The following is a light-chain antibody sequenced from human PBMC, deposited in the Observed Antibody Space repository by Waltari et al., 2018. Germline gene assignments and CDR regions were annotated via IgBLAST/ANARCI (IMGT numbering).Light chain of an antibody. CDR1: QDIGNY. Sequence: DIQMTQSPSSLSPSAGDRVTITCQASQDIGNYLNWYQQKPGKAPKLLIYDASNLKTGVPSRFSGSGSGTDFTFTISSLQPEDIATYYCQQHDSLPFTFGGGTKVEIK. CDR2: DAS. J-gene: IGKJ4*01. V-gene: IGKV1-33*01. CDR3: QQHDSLPFT.